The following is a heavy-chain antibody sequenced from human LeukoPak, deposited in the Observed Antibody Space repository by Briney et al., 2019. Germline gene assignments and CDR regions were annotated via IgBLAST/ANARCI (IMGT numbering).Heavy chain of an antibody. J-gene: IGHJ6*02. CDR2: IKQDGSEK. CDR3: ARSDDIVVVPAAIFGGLMDV. Sequence: GGSLRLSCAASGFTFSSYWMSWVRQAPGKGLEWVANIKQDGSEKYYVDSVKGRFTISRDNAKNSLYLQMNSLGAEDTAVYYCARSDDIVVVPAAIFGGLMDVWGQGTTVTVSS. V-gene: IGHV3-7*01. D-gene: IGHD2-2*02. CDR1: GFTFSSYW.